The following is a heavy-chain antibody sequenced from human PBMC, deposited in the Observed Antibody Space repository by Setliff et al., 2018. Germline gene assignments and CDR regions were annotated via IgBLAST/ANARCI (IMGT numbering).Heavy chain of an antibody. J-gene: IGHJ3*01. CDR1: GGTFSSYG. CDR2: IITSTGKT. CDR3: ARFGGSCSSSSCYASDL. V-gene: IGHV1-18*01. D-gene: IGHD2-2*01. Sequence: GASVKVSCKASGGTFSSYGISWVRQAPGQGLEWMAMIITSTGKTSYAQKFQGRVTVTTDTYTGTGYMELRSLRSDDTAMYFCARFGGSCSSSSCYASDLWGQGTMVTVSS.